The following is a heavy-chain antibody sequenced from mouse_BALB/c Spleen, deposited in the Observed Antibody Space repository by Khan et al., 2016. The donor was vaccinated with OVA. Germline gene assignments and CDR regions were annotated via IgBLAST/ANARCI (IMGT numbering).Heavy chain of an antibody. CDR3: AIRDYFDY. J-gene: IGHJ2*01. CDR2: ISTDSVNT. CDR1: GYTFTDYS. V-gene: IGHV1S137*01. Sequence: QIQLVQSGPELVRPGVSVKISCKGSGYTFTDYSMHWVKQSHAKSLEWLGVISTDSVNTNYNQKFKGKATLTVDKSSSTAYMALARMTSEDSAIYYCAIRDYFDYWGQGTTLTVSS.